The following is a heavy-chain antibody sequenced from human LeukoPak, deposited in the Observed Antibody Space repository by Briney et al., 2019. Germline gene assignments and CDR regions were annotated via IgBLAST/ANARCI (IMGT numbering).Heavy chain of an antibody. V-gene: IGHV3-74*01. CDR3: ARDWEGTSLSHFDH. CDR2: INGDGSTT. Sequence: GGSLRLSCAASGFTFSTYWMHWVRQAPGKGLVWVSRINGDGSTTTYADSVKGRFTISRDNAQSTLYLQVNSLRTEDTAVYYCARDWEGTSLSHFDHWGQGTLVTVSS. CDR1: GFTFSTYW. J-gene: IGHJ4*02. D-gene: IGHD1-26*01.